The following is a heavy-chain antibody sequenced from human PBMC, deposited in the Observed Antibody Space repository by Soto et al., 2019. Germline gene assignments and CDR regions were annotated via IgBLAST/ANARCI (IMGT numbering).Heavy chain of an antibody. CDR2: INHSGNT. CDR3: ARGRWLRSAFDY. J-gene: IGHJ4*02. V-gene: IGHV4-34*01. D-gene: IGHD5-12*01. Sequence: SETLSLTCAVYGGSFSGYYWSWIRQPPGKGLEWIGEINHSGNTNYNPSLKSRVTISVDTSKNQFSLKLSSVTAADTAVYYCARGRWLRSAFDYWGPGTLVTVSS. CDR1: GGSFSGYY.